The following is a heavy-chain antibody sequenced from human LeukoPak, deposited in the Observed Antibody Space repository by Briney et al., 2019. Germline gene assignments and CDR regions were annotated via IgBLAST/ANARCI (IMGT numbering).Heavy chain of an antibody. Sequence: ASVRVSCKPSGYTFTSYYMHWVRQAPGQGLEWMGIINPSGGSTSYAQKFQGRVTMTRDMSTSTVYMELSSLRSEDTAVYYCARSGYGIVGATVLYWGQGTLVTVSS. V-gene: IGHV1-46*01. CDR1: GYTFTSYY. CDR3: ARSGYGIVGATVLY. D-gene: IGHD1-26*01. J-gene: IGHJ4*02. CDR2: INPSGGST.